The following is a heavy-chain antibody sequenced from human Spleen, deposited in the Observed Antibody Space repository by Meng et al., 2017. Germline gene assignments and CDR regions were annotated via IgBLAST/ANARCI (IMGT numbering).Heavy chain of an antibody. V-gene: IGHV4-30-2*01. CDR3: ASYVSGTYRFDP. J-gene: IGHJ5*02. CDR1: GGSISSGGYS. D-gene: IGHD3-10*01. CDR2: IYHSGST. Sequence: QLQLQESGAGLGKPSQTLSPTCAVSGGSISSGGYSWSWIRQPPGKGLEWIGYIYHSGSTFYNPSLKSRVTMSVDRSKNQSSLKLSSVTAADTAVYYCASYVSGTYRFDPWGQGTLVTVSS.